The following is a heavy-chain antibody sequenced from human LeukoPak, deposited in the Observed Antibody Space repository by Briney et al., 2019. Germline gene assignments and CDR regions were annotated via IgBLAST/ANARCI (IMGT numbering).Heavy chain of an antibody. CDR2: ISDSSSSI. CDR3: AKDRRGYSYGLFDY. D-gene: IGHD5-18*01. V-gene: IGHV3-48*01. J-gene: IGHJ4*02. Sequence: GGSLRLSCAASGFSFITYNMNWVRQAPGKGLEWISYISDSSSSIYYADSVKGRFTISRDNAKNTLYLQMNSLRAEDTAVYYCAKDRRGYSYGLFDYWGQGTLVTVSP. CDR1: GFSFITYN.